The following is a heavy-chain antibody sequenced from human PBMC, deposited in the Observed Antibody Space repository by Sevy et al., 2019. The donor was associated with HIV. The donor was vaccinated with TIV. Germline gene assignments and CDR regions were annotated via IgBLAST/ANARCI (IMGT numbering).Heavy chain of an antibody. D-gene: IGHD3-22*01. Sequence: GGSLRLTCAASGFTVSSNYMSWVRQAPGKGLEWVSVSYSGGSTYYADSVKGRFTISRDNSKNTLYLQMNSLRAEDTAVYYCAREGYYYDSSGYPYYFDYWGQGTLVTVSS. CDR1: GFTVSSNY. CDR2: SYSGGST. J-gene: IGHJ4*02. CDR3: AREGYYYDSSGYPYYFDY. V-gene: IGHV3-66*01.